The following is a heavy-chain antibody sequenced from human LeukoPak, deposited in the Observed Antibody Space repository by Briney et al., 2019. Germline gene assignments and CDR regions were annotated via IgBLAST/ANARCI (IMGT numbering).Heavy chain of an antibody. CDR2: INPNTGGT. D-gene: IGHD2-21*01. V-gene: IGHV1-2*02. CDR3: ARADRLHGGPYLIGP. J-gene: IGHJ5*02. CDR1: GYPFTDYY. Sequence: ASVKVSCKTSGYPFTDYYIHWVRQAPGQGLEWMGWINPNTGGTSSAQKFQGRVTMSRDTAITTVYMEVSWLTSDDTAIYYCARADRLHGGPYLIGPWGQGTLVTVSS.